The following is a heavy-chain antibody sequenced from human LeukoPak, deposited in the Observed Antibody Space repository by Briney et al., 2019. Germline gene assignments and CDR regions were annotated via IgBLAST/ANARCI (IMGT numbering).Heavy chain of an antibody. CDR1: GGSISSGSYY. D-gene: IGHD3-9*01. V-gene: IGHV4-61*02. Sequence: PSETLSLTCTVSGGSISSGSYYWSWIRQPAGKGLEWIGRIYTSGSTNYNPSLKSRVTISVDTSKNQFSLKLSSVTAADTAVYYCARGPDYDILTGYIDYWGQGTLVTVSS. CDR3: ARGPDYDILTGYIDY. CDR2: IYTSGST. J-gene: IGHJ4*02.